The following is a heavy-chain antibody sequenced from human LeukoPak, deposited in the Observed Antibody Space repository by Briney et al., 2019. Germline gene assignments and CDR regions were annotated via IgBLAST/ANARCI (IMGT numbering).Heavy chain of an antibody. D-gene: IGHD3-10*01. J-gene: IGHJ4*02. CDR2: IYYSGST. CDR3: ARHSYRGSGSYDY. Sequence: SETLSLTCTVSGGSISSYYWSWIRQPPGKGLEWIGYIYYSGSTNYNPSLKSRVTISVDTSKNQLSLKLSSVTAADTAVYYCARHSYRGSGSYDYWGQGTLVTVSS. V-gene: IGHV4-59*08. CDR1: GGSISSYY.